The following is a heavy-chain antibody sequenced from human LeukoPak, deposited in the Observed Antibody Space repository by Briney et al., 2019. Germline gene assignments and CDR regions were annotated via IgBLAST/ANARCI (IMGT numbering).Heavy chain of an antibody. CDR1: GYTFTSYD. Sequence: APVKVSCKASGYTFTSYDINWVRQATGQGLEWMGWMNPNSGNTGYAQKFQGRVTMTRNTFISTAYMELSSLRSEDTAVYYCARGGTTVLRYFDWLGNGPYNWFDPWAREPWSPSPQ. V-gene: IGHV1-8*01. D-gene: IGHD3-9*01. CDR2: MNPNSGNT. J-gene: IGHJ5*02. CDR3: ARGGTTVLRYFDWLGNGPYNWFDP.